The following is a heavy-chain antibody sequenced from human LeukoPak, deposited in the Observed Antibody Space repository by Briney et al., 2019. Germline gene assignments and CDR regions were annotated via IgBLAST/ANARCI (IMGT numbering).Heavy chain of an antibody. CDR3: AXXDXXSXXXXXFDX. J-gene: IGHJ4*02. CDR1: GFTFSSYA. V-gene: IGHV3-23*01. Sequence: GGSLRLSCAASGFTFSSYAMSWVRQAPGKGLEWVSAISGSGGSTYYADSVKGRFTISRDNSKNTLYLQMNSLRAEDTAVYYXAXXDXXSXXXXXFDXXXQGTLVTV. CDR2: ISGSGGST.